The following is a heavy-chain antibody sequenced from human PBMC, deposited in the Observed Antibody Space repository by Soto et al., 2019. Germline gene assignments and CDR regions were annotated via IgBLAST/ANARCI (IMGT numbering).Heavy chain of an antibody. CDR3: ARSRDGYNFVGDC. CDR1: GFTLSSYW. Sequence: EVQLVESGGGLVQPGGSLRLSCAASGFTLSSYWMHWVRQAPGKGLVWISRINIDGSSTSYADSLKGRFTISRDNAKNTLYLQVNSLRAEHTAVYYCARSRDGYNFVGDCWGQGTPVTVSS. D-gene: IGHD5-12*01. CDR2: INIDGSST. J-gene: IGHJ4*02. V-gene: IGHV3-74*01.